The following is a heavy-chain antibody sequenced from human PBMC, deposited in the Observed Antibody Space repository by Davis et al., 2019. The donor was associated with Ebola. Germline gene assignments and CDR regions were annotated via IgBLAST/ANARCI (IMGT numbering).Heavy chain of an antibody. CDR1: GFTFNHYA. CDR2: ISGSGGST. D-gene: IGHD3-10*01. J-gene: IGHJ6*02. V-gene: IGHV3-23*01. Sequence: GESLKISCAASGFTFNHYAMNWVRQAPGKGLEWVSGISGSGGSTYSADSVKGRFTISRDNAKNSLYLQMNSLRDEDTAVYYCARDHGIRELFFDYYYGMDVWGQGTTVTVSS. CDR3: ARDHGIRELFFDYYYGMDV.